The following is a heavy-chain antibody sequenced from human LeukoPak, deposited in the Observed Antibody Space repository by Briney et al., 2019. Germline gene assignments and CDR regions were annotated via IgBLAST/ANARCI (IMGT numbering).Heavy chain of an antibody. J-gene: IGHJ6*03. CDR3: ARRRPSYYDFWSGWGYYYYMDV. Sequence: PSETLFLTCTVSGGSISSYYWSWIRQPPGKGLEWIGYIYTSGSTNYNPSLKSRVTISVDTSKNQFSLKLSSVTAADTAVYYCARRRPSYYDFWSGWGYYYYMDVWGKGTTVTVSS. D-gene: IGHD3-3*01. CDR2: IYTSGST. CDR1: GGSISSYY. V-gene: IGHV4-4*09.